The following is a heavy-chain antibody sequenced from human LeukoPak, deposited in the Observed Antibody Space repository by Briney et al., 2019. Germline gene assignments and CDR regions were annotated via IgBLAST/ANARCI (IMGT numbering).Heavy chain of an antibody. Sequence: ASVKVSCKASGYTFTGYYMHWVRRAPGQGLEWMGWINPNSGGTNYAQKFQGRVTMTRDTSISTAYMELSRLRSDDTAVYYCAREPDYYDSSGYYTWGQGTLVTVSS. D-gene: IGHD3-22*01. J-gene: IGHJ5*02. V-gene: IGHV1-2*02. CDR1: GYTFTGYY. CDR3: AREPDYYDSSGYYT. CDR2: INPNSGGT.